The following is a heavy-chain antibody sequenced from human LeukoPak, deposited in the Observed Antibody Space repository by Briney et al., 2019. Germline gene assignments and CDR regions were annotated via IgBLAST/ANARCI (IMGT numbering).Heavy chain of an antibody. CDR2: IYHSGST. D-gene: IGHD3-22*01. V-gene: IGHV4-59*11. J-gene: IGHJ4*02. CDR3: ARRSGVLDSRDSRYHFDH. Sequence: SETLSLTCIVSGGSISSHYWSWIRQPPGKGLEYIGYIYHSGSTDYNPSLKSRVTISLDTSKNQFSLNLSSVTAADTAVYYCARRSGVLDSRDSRYHFDHWGQGTLVTVSS. CDR1: GGSISSHY.